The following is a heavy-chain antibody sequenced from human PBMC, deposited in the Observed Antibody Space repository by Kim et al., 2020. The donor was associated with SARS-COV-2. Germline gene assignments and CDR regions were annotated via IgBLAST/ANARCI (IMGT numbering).Heavy chain of an antibody. D-gene: IGHD1-26*01. Sequence: SETLSLTCTVSGGSISSQYWSWIRQSPGRGLEWIGYINCNGNTKYNPSLKSRVTISMDTSKSQFSLRMSSVSAADAARYYCATSYRGSYY. CDR3: ATSYRGSYY. CDR1: GGSISSQY. J-gene: IGHJ6*01. CDR2: INCNGNT. V-gene: IGHV4-59*11.